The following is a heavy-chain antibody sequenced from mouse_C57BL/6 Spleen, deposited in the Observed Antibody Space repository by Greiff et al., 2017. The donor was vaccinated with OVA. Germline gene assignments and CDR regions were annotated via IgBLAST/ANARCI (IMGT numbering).Heavy chain of an antibody. V-gene: IGHV3-6*01. D-gene: IGHD6-1*01. CDR2: ISYDGSN. CDR1: GYSITSGYY. CDR3: ARVLAHYYAMDY. J-gene: IGHJ4*01. Sequence: EVQLQQSGPGLVKPSQSLSLTCSVTGYSITSGYYWNWIRQFPGNKLEWMGYISYDGSNNYNPSLKNRISITRDTSKNQFFLKLNSVTTEDTATYYCARVLAHYYAMDYWGQGTSVTVSS.